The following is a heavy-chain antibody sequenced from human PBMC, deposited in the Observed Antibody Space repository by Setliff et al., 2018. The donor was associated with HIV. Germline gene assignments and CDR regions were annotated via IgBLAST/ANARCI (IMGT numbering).Heavy chain of an antibody. Sequence: ASVKVSCKASGYTFTSYSIHWVRQAPGQRLEWMGWINAGDGNTKYSQKFQGRVTITRDTSASTAYMELSSLRSEDTAVYYCARDRKQLWIYYFDYWGQGTLVT. D-gene: IGHD5-18*01. CDR2: INAGDGNT. J-gene: IGHJ4*02. CDR3: ARDRKQLWIYYFDY. V-gene: IGHV1-3*01. CDR1: GYTFTSYS.